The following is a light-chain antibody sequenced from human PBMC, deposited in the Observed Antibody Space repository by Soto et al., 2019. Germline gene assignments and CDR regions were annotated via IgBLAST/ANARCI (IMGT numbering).Light chain of an antibody. CDR3: SSYTSSSTRV. CDR1: SSNIGSNT. CDR2: SNN. J-gene: IGLJ2*01. V-gene: IGLV1-44*01. Sequence: QSVLTQPPSASGTPGQRVTISCSGSSSNIGSNTVNWYQQLPGTAPKLLIYSNNQRPSGVPDRFSGSKSGTSASLAISGLQSEDEADYYCSSYTSSSTRVFGGGNKVTVL.